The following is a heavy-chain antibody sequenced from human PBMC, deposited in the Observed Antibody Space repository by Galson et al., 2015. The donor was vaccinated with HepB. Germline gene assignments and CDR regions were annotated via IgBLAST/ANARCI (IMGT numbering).Heavy chain of an antibody. V-gene: IGHV3-48*04. CDR2: ISSSSYSK. CDR1: GFTFTSYS. D-gene: IGHD3-10*01. Sequence: SLRLSCAASGFTFTSYSMHWVRQAPGKGLEWVSYISSSSYSKYYADSVKGRFTISRDNAKNSLYLQMNSLRAEDTAVYYCARGSYLYGSGSYFDYWGQGTLVTVSS. CDR3: ARGSYLYGSGSYFDY. J-gene: IGHJ4*02.